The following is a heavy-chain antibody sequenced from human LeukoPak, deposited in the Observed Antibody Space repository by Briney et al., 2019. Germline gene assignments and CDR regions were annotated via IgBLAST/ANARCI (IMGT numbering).Heavy chain of an antibody. CDR2: IRYDVSNT. J-gene: IGHJ4*02. CDR1: GFTLSNYG. D-gene: IGHD6-13*01. Sequence: GGSLRLSCVASGFTLSNYGMHWVRQAPGKGLEWVAFIRYDVSNTYYADSVKGRFTISRDNSKNTLFLQLNSLRAEDTALYYCAKDREQTAAGASLYFDYWGQGTLVTVSS. V-gene: IGHV3-30*02. CDR3: AKDREQTAAGASLYFDY.